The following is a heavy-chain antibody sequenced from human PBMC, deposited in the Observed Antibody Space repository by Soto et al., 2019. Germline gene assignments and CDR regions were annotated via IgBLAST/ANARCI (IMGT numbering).Heavy chain of an antibody. J-gene: IGHJ6*02. CDR1: GGSISSSNW. D-gene: IGHD6-19*01. V-gene: IGHV4-4*02. CDR2: IYHSGST. CDR3: ARAIAVAGSDYYGMDV. Sequence: PSETLSLTCAVSGGSISSSNWWSWVRQPPGKGLEWIGEIYHSGSTNYNPSLKSRDTISVDKSKNQFSLKLSSVTAADTAVYYCARAIAVAGSDYYGMDVWGQGTTVTVSS.